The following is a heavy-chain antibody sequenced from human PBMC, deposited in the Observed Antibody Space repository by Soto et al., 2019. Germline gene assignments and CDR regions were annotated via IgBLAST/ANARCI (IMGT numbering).Heavy chain of an antibody. V-gene: IGHV4-31*03. CDR2: IYYIGST. Sequence: QVQLQESGPGLVKPSQTLSLTCTVSGGSISSGGYYWSWIRQHPGKGLGWIGYIYYIGSTYYNPSLRSRVSTSVATSKTQFSLKLSSVTAADTAVYYCARFYMVRGVRGAFDIWGQGTMVTVSS. D-gene: IGHD3-10*01. CDR1: GGSISSGGYY. J-gene: IGHJ3*02. CDR3: ARFYMVRGVRGAFDI.